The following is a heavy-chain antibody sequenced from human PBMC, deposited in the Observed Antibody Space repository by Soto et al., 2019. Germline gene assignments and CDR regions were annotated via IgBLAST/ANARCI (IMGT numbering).Heavy chain of an antibody. V-gene: IGHV1-18*01. CDR1: GYTFTSYG. D-gene: IGHD6-6*01. J-gene: IGHJ3*02. CDR2: ISAYNGNT. CDR3: AREPIAARLVRDAFDI. Sequence: QVQLVQSGAEVKKPGASVKVSCKASGYTFTSYGISWVRQAPGQGREWMGWISAYNGNTNYAQKLQGRVTMNTDTSTSTAYMELRSLRSDDTAVYYCAREPIAARLVRDAFDIWGQGTMVTVSS.